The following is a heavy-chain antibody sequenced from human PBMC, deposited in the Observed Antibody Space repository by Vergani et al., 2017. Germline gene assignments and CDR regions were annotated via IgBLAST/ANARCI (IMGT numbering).Heavy chain of an antibody. CDR1: GGSISSYY. Sequence: QVQLQESGPGLVKPSETLSLTCTVSGGSISSYYWSWIRQPPGKGLEWIGYIYYSGSPNYNPSLKSRVTISVDTSKNQFSLKLSSVTAADTAVYYCARDRGYCSSTSCAVPYYYYGMDVWGQGTTVTVSS. CDR3: ARDRGYCSSTSCAVPYYYYGMDV. V-gene: IGHV4-59*01. D-gene: IGHD2-2*01. J-gene: IGHJ6*02. CDR2: IYYSGSP.